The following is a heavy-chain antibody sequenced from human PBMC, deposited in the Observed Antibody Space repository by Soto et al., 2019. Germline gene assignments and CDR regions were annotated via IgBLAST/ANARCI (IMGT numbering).Heavy chain of an antibody. Sequence: SETLSLTCTVSGGSISSYYWSWIRQPPGKGLEWIGYIYYSGSTNYNPSLKSRVTISVDTSKNQFSLKLSSVTAADTAVYYCARHGGGYCSSTSCYGGSLGLDPWGQGTLVTVSS. CDR3: ARHGGGYCSSTSCYGGSLGLDP. D-gene: IGHD2-2*01. CDR1: GGSISSYY. J-gene: IGHJ5*02. V-gene: IGHV4-59*08. CDR2: IYYSGST.